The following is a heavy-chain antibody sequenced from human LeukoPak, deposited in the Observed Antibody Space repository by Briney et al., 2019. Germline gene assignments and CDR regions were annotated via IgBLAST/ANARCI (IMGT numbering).Heavy chain of an antibody. V-gene: IGHV1-2*02. J-gene: IGHJ5*02. CDR2: IHPNSGGT. Sequence: ASVKVSCKASGYTFTGYYMHWVRQAPGQGLEWMGWIHPNSGGTNYAQKFQGRVTMTRDTSISTAYMELSRLRSDDTAVYYCARDPRYCSGGSCYGYNWFDPWGQGTLVTVSS. D-gene: IGHD2-15*01. CDR3: ARDPRYCSGGSCYGYNWFDP. CDR1: GYTFTGYY.